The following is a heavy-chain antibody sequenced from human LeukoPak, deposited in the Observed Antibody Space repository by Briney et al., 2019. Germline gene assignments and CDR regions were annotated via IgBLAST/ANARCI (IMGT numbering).Heavy chain of an antibody. Sequence: GESLKISCKGSGYSFTSYWIGWVRQMPGKGLEWMGIIYPGDSDTRYSPSFQGQVTISADKSISTAYLQWSSLKASDTAIYYCVRASSNLIVVVHYCLDSWGQGTLVTVAS. CDR3: VRASSNLIVVVHYCLDS. D-gene: IGHD3-22*01. CDR1: GYSFTSYW. V-gene: IGHV5-51*01. J-gene: IGHJ4*02. CDR2: IYPGDSDT.